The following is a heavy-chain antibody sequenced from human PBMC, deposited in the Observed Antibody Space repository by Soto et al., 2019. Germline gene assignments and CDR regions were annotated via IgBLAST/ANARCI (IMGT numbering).Heavy chain of an antibody. J-gene: IGHJ4*02. CDR1: GFTFSSYA. V-gene: IGHV3-23*01. D-gene: IGHD3-22*01. CDR2: ISGSGGST. Sequence: GGSLRLSCAASGFTFSSYAMSWVRQAPGKGLEWVSAISGSGGSTYYADSVKGRFTISRDNSKNTLYLQMNSLRAEDTAVYYCAKGAYYYDSSGYYLDDYWGQGTLVTVSS. CDR3: AKGAYYYDSSGYYLDDY.